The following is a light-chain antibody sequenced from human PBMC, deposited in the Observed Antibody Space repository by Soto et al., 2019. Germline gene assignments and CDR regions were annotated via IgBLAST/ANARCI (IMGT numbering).Light chain of an antibody. J-gene: IGKJ1*01. Sequence: EILMTQSPSSVSASLGDRVTITCRASQDISSWLAWYQQKPGKAPNLLIYGASNLHSGVPSSFSASGSGTEFTLTISSLQSEDFATYYCQQAKTFPCTFGQGTRVEI. CDR1: QDISSW. V-gene: IGKV1-12*01. CDR3: QQAKTFPCT. CDR2: GAS.